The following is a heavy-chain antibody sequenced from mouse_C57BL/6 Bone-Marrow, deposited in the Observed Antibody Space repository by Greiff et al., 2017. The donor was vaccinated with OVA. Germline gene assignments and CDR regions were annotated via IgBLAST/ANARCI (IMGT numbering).Heavy chain of an antibody. CDR3: ARSRVLFLTY. Sequence: EVQLQQSGPELVKPGASVKISCKASGYTFTDYYMNWVKQSHGKSLEWIGDINPNNGGTSYNQKFKGKATLTVDKSSSTAYMELRSLTSEDSAVYYCARSRVLFLTYWGQGTLVTVSA. J-gene: IGHJ3*01. CDR1: GYTFTDYY. D-gene: IGHD2-14*01. V-gene: IGHV1-26*01. CDR2: INPNNGGT.